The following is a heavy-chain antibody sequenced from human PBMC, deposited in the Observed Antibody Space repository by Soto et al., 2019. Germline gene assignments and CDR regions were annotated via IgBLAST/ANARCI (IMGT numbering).Heavy chain of an antibody. D-gene: IGHD1-26*01. V-gene: IGHV3-23*01. J-gene: IGHJ4*02. CDR1: GFTFSSYA. Sequence: EVQLLESGGGLVQPGGSLRLSCAASGFTFSSYAMSWVRQAPGKGLEWVSAISGSGGSTYYADSMKGRFTISRDNSKNTLYLQMNSLRAEDTAVYYCAKDGSSGRVLDYWGQGTLVTVSS. CDR2: ISGSGGST. CDR3: AKDGSSGRVLDY.